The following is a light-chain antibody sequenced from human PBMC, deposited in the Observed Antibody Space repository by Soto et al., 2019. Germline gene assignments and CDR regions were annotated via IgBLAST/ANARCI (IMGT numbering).Light chain of an antibody. CDR2: EVS. CDR1: QAITNN. CDR3: QQVKSYPRT. Sequence: DIHLTQSPSSLSASVGDRVTITCRASQAITNNLAWYQQKPGNPPKLLIYEVSTLRSGVPSRFSGRKVGTQFILTIDSLQPEDFATYYCQQVKSYPRTFGGGTKVEIK. V-gene: IGKV1-9*01. J-gene: IGKJ4*01.